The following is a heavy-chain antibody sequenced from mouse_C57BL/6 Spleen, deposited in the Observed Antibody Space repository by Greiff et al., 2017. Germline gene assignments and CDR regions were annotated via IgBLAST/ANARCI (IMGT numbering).Heavy chain of an antibody. CDR1: GYTFTSYW. J-gene: IGHJ3*01. CDR3: ARLYVYDGFAD. CDR2: IHPNRGST. Sequence: QVQLQQPGAELVKPGASVKLSCKASGYTFTSYWMHWVKQRPGQGLEWIGMIHPNRGSTNYNEKFKSKATLTVDKSSSTAYIQLSSLTSEDSAVYVSARLYVYDGFADWGQGTLVTVSA. D-gene: IGHD2-2*01. V-gene: IGHV1-64*01.